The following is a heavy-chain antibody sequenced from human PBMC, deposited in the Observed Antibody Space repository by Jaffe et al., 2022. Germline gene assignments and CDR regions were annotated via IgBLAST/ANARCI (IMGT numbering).Heavy chain of an antibody. CDR3: ARDGYRHAFDI. Sequence: EVQLVESGGGLVQPGGSLRLSCAASGFTFSSYEMNWVRQAPGKGLEWVSYISSSGSTIYYADSVKGRFTISRDNAKNSLYLQMNSLRAEDTAVYYCARDGYRHAFDIWGQGTMVTVSS. CDR1: GFTFSSYE. V-gene: IGHV3-48*03. D-gene: IGHD5-12*01. CDR2: ISSSGSTI. J-gene: IGHJ3*02.